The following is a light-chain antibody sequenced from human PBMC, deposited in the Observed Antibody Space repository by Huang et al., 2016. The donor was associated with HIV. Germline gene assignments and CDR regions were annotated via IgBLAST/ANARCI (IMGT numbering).Light chain of an antibody. CDR2: GAS. CDR1: QGIRSH. V-gene: IGKV1-9*01. J-gene: IGKJ5*01. Sequence: IQLTQSPSSLSASVGDRVTITCRASQGIRSHVAWYQLKPGKAPKLLIYGASTLRSGVPSRFSGSVSGTDFTLTISSLQPDDFASYYWQQLNTYPITFGQGTRLEIK. CDR3: QQLNTYPIT.